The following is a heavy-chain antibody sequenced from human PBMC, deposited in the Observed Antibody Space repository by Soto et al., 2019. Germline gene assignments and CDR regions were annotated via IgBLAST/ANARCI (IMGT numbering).Heavy chain of an antibody. CDR3: ASLWGSSLSGSYYYYYGTQV. V-gene: IGHV4-39*02. D-gene: IGHD3-16*01. CDR2: IYCSGGT. Sequence: PSETLSPTCTVSGGSISSSSYYWGWIRQPPGKGLEWIGSIYCSGGTDYNPSLKSRVTISVDTSKNHFSLKLMSVTAADTAVYYCASLWGSSLSGSYYYYYGTQVWGQ. J-gene: IGHJ6*02. CDR1: GGSISSSSYY.